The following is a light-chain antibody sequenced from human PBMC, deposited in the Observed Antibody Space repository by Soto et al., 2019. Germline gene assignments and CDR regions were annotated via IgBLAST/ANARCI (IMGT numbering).Light chain of an antibody. CDR2: GAS. CDR1: QSVSSNY. V-gene: IGKV3-20*01. Sequence: EIVLTQSPGTLSLSPGERATLSCRASQSVSSNYLAWYQQKPGQAPSLLIYGASSRATGVPDRFSGSGSGTDFTLTISRLEPEDFALYYCQQYGSSAPITFGQGTRVEIE. J-gene: IGKJ5*01. CDR3: QQYGSSAPIT.